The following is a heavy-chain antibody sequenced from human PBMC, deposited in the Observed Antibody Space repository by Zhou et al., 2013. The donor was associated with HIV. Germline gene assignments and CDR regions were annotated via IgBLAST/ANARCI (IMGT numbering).Heavy chain of an antibody. Sequence: QVQLVQSGAEVKKPGSSVKVSCKASGGTFSSYAISWVRQAPGQGLEWMGWINPNTGGTNYAQKFQGRVTMTRDTSISTAYMELSRLRSDDTAVYYCAREFQGYDRSGSYKYFDPWGQGTLVTVSS. CDR1: GGTFSSYA. CDR2: INPNTGGT. D-gene: IGHD3-22*01. V-gene: IGHV1-2*02. CDR3: AREFQGYDRSGSYKYFDP. J-gene: IGHJ5*02.